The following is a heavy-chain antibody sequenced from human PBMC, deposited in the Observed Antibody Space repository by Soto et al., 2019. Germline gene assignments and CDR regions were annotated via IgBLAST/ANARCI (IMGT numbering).Heavy chain of an antibody. CDR1: GFTFSDYA. D-gene: IGHD2-2*01. CDR3: AKSLSTAVNYGLDV. Sequence: EVQLLESGGGLVQPGGSLRLSCGASGFTFSDYAMTWVRQAPGKGLEWVASISDDGDSTYYADSVKGRFTISRDNSKNTLFLPMSGLGAEDTAVCYYAKSLSTAVNYGLDVWGQGTSVTVSS. V-gene: IGHV3-23*01. CDR2: ISDDGDST. J-gene: IGHJ6*02.